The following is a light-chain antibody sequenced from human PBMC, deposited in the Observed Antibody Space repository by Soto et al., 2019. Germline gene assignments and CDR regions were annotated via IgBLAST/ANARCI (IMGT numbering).Light chain of an antibody. Sequence: QSVLTQPASASATPGQRVTISCSGSSSNIGSNYVYWYQQLPGMAPKLLLYLDNQRPSGVPDRFSGSKSGTSGSLAINGLQSEDEADYYCAAWDDSLSGPVFGGGTKVTVL. V-gene: IGLV1-47*02. CDR3: AAWDDSLSGPV. J-gene: IGLJ2*01. CDR2: LDN. CDR1: SSNIGSNY.